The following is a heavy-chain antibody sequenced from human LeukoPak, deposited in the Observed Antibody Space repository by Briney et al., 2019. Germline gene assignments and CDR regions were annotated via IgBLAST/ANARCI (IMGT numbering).Heavy chain of an antibody. CDR2: MNPNSGNT. J-gene: IGHJ6*02. CDR1: GYTFTSYD. D-gene: IGHD3-16*02. Sequence: ASVKVSCKASGYTFTSYDISWVRQATGQGLEWMGWMNPNSGNTGYAQKFQGRVTMTSNTSISTAYMELSSLRSEDTAVYYCARASIMITFGGVIVKDGMDVWGQGTTVTVSS. CDR3: ARASIMITFGGVIVKDGMDV. V-gene: IGHV1-8*01.